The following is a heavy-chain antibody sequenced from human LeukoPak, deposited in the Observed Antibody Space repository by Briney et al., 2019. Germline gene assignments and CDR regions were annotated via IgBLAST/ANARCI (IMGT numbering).Heavy chain of an antibody. CDR3: AKLVGAYCGGDCYV. Sequence: GGSLRLSCAASGFTFSSYGMHWVRQAPGKGLEWVAFIRYDGSNKYYADSVKGRFTISRDNSKNTLYLQMNSLRAEDTAAYYCAKLVGAYCGGDCYVWGQGTLVTVSS. V-gene: IGHV3-30*02. CDR1: GFTFSSYG. CDR2: IRYDGSNK. J-gene: IGHJ4*02. D-gene: IGHD2-21*01.